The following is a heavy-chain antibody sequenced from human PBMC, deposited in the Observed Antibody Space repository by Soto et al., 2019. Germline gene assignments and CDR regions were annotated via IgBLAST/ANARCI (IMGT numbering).Heavy chain of an antibody. J-gene: IGHJ4*02. CDR2: INHSGST. CDR1: GGSFSGYY. CDR3: ASKSIAAAGTPIGY. Sequence: SETLSLTCAVYGGSFSGYYWSWIRQPPGKGLEWIGEINHSGSTNYNPSLKSRVTISVDTSKNQFSLKLSSVTAADTAVYYCASKSIAAAGTPIGYWGQGTLVTVSS. V-gene: IGHV4-34*01. D-gene: IGHD6-13*01.